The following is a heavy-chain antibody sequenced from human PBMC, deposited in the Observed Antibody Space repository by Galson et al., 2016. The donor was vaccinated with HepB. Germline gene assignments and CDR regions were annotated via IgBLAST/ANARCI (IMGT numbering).Heavy chain of an antibody. J-gene: IGHJ4*02. CDR3: ARGDIVGAIFDY. D-gene: IGHD1-26*01. CDR1: GFTFSSYS. V-gene: IGHV3-21*01. CDR2: ISSSRSYI. Sequence: SLRLSCAASGFTFSSYSMNWVRQAPGKGLEWVSSISSSRSYIYYADSVKGRLTISRDNAKNSLYLQMNSLRAEDTAVYYCARGDIVGAIFDYWGQGTLVTVSS.